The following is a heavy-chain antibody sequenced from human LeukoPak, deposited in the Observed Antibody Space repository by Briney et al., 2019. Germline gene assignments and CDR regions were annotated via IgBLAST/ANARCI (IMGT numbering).Heavy chain of an antibody. V-gene: IGHV3-15*07. Sequence: GGSLRLSCAASGFTFSNAWMNWVRQAPGKGLEWVGRIKSKTYGGTTDYAAPEKGRFTISRDDSKKTLYLQMSSLKTEDTAVYYCTTEGYGDAFDIWGQGTMVTVSS. CDR2: IKSKTYGGTT. CDR3: TTEGYGDAFDI. D-gene: IGHD5-18*01. CDR1: GFTFSNAW. J-gene: IGHJ3*02.